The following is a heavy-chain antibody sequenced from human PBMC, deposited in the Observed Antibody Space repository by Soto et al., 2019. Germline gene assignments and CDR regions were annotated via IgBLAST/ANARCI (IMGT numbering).Heavy chain of an antibody. CDR2: IYYSGST. Sequence: SETLSLTCTVSGGSISSSSYYWGWIRQPPGKGLEWIGSIYYSGSTYYNPSLKSRVTISVDTSKNHFSLKLSSVTAADTAVYYCARPIVVVPAAIGGWFDPWGQGTLVTVSS. CDR3: ARPIVVVPAAIGGWFDP. CDR1: GGSISSSSYY. D-gene: IGHD2-2*02. J-gene: IGHJ5*02. V-gene: IGHV4-39*01.